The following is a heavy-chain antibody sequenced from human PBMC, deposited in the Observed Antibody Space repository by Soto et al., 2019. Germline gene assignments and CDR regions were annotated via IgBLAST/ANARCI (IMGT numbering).Heavy chain of an antibody. Sequence: PGGSLRLSCAGSGFMFSNYAMSWVRQAPGKGLEWVSSISGSGDSTRYADSVKGRFTISRDNSKNTLYLQMNDLGAVDTAVYYCAKDPLAIAGTMYFDSWGQGTLVTVSS. V-gene: IGHV3-23*01. CDR3: AKDPLAIAGTMYFDS. CDR1: GFMFSNYA. D-gene: IGHD6-19*01. J-gene: IGHJ4*02. CDR2: ISGSGDST.